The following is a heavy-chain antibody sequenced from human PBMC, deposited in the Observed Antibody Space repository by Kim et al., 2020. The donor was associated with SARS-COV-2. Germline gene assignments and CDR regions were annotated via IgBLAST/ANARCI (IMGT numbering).Heavy chain of an antibody. CDR1: GFTFSSYA. CDR2: ISGSGGST. J-gene: IGHJ6*02. Sequence: GGSLRLSCAASGFTFSSYAMSWVRQAPGKGLEWVSAISGSGGSTYYADSVKGRFTISRDNSKNTLYLQMNSLRAEDTAVYYCANFPSKYIVVVPAEVWGQGTTVTVSS. D-gene: IGHD2-2*01. CDR3: ANFPSKYIVVVPAEV. V-gene: IGHV3-23*01.